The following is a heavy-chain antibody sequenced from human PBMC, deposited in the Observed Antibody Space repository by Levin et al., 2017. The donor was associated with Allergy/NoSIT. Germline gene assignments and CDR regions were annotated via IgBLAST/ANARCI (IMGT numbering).Heavy chain of an antibody. V-gene: IGHV3-33*01. J-gene: IGHJ4*02. D-gene: IGHD1-26*01. CDR1: GFTFSSYG. CDR2: IWYDGSNK. Sequence: PGGSLRLSCAASGFTFSSYGMHWVRQAPGKGLEWVAVIWYDGSNKYYADSVKGRFTISRDNSKNTLYLQMNSLRAEDTAVYYCARDGGATPFDYWGQGTLVTVSS. CDR3: ARDGGATPFDY.